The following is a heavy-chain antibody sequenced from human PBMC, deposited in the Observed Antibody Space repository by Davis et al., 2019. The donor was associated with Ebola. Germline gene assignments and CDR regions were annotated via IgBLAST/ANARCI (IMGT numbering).Heavy chain of an antibody. J-gene: IGHJ3*02. V-gene: IGHV5-51*01. D-gene: IGHD2-2*01. CDR1: GYSFTSYW. CDR3: ARRGYCSSTSCYSPTGVGAFDI. Sequence: GESLKISCQGSGYSFTSYWIGWVRQMPGKGLEWMGIIYPGDSDTRYSPSFQGQVTISADKSISTAYLQWSSLKASDTAMYYCARRGYCSSTSCYSPTGVGAFDIWGQGTMVTVSS. CDR2: IYPGDSDT.